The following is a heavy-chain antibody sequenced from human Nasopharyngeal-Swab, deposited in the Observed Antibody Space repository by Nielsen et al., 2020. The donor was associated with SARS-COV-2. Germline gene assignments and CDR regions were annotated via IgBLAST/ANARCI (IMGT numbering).Heavy chain of an antibody. CDR3: AKQSWGYSYGYYFDY. CDR2: IWYDGSNK. D-gene: IGHD5-18*01. Sequence: PGKGLEWVAVIWYDGSNKYYADSVKGRFTISRDNSKNTLYLQMNSLRAEDTAVYYCAKQSWGYSYGYYFDYWGQGTLVTVSS. V-gene: IGHV3-33*06. J-gene: IGHJ4*02.